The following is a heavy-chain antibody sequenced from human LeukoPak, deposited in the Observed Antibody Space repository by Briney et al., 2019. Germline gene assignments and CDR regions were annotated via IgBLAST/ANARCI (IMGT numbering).Heavy chain of an antibody. D-gene: IGHD5-18*01. Sequence: ASVKVSCKVSGYTLTELSMHWVRQAPGKGLEWMGGFDPEDGETIYAQNFQGRVTMTEDTSTDTAYMELSSLRSEDTAVYYCATVIRGTAMAHNWFDPWGQGTLVTVSS. CDR2: FDPEDGET. V-gene: IGHV1-24*01. CDR1: GYTLTELS. CDR3: ATVIRGTAMAHNWFDP. J-gene: IGHJ5*02.